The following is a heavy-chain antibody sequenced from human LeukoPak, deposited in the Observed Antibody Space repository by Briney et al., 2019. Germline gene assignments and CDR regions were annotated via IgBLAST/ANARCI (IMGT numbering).Heavy chain of an antibody. CDR1: GGSISSYY. V-gene: IGHV4-4*07. CDR3: ARTYYYTSGSYSLDY. D-gene: IGHD3-10*01. CDR2: IYTSGST. Sequence: SETLSLTCTVSGGSISSYYWSWIRQPAGKGLEWIGRIYTSGSTNYNPSLKSRVTMSVDRSKNQFSLKLSSVTAADTAVYYCARTYYYTSGSYSLDYWGQGTLVSVSS. J-gene: IGHJ4*02.